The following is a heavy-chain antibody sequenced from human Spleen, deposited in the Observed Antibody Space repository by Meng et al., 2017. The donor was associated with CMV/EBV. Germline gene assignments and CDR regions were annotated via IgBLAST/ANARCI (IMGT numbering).Heavy chain of an antibody. CDR2: ISSSSSYI. D-gene: IGHD2-2*01. CDR1: GFTFSSYA. V-gene: IGHV3-21*04. CDR3: ARGGRYQLLLNWFDP. Sequence: GESLKISCAASGFTFSSYAMNWVRQAPGKGLEWVSSISSSSSYIYYADSVKGRFTISRDNAKNSLYLQMNSLRAEDTAVYYCARGGRYQLLLNWFDPWGQGTLVTVSS. J-gene: IGHJ5*02.